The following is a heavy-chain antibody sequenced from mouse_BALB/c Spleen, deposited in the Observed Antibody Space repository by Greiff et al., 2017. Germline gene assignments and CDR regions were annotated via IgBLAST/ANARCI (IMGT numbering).Heavy chain of an antibody. CDR2: IWAGGST. CDR3: ARDRPYAMDY. J-gene: IGHJ4*01. CDR1: GFSLTSYG. V-gene: IGHV2-9*02. Sequence: QVQLQQSGPGLVAPSQSLSITCTVSGFSLTSYGLHWVRQPPGKGLEWLGVIWAGGSTNYNSALMSRLSISKDNSKSQVFLKMNSLQTDDPAMYYCARDRPYAMDYWGQGTSVTVSS.